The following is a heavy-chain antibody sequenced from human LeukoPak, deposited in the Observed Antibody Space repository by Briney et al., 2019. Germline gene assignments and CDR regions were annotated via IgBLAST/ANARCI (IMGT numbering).Heavy chain of an antibody. J-gene: IGHJ4*02. CDR2: NYPGDSRT. CDR3: ARRFPGGYADY. D-gene: IGHD5-12*01. Sequence: RGASLKISCWGSGYRFTSYWSGWVRQMPGKGLEWMGLNYPGDSRTIYRPSFQDQGTIPADKSIRTAYLQWSSLKASDTAMYYCARRFPGGYADYWGQGTLVTVSS. CDR1: GYRFTSYW. V-gene: IGHV5-51*01.